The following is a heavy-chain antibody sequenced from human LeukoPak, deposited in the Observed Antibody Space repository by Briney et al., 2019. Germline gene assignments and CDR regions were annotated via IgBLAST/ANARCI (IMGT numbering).Heavy chain of an antibody. V-gene: IGHV3-48*01. CDR2: ISSSSGTI. CDR3: ASALYSSSWYGNY. CDR1: GFTFSSYS. J-gene: IGHJ4*02. D-gene: IGHD6-13*01. Sequence: PGGSLRLSCATSGFTFSSYSMNWVRQAPGKGLEWVSYISSSSGTIYYADSVKGRFTISRDNAKNSLSLQMNSLRAKDTAVYYCASALYSSSWYGNYWGQGTLVTVSS.